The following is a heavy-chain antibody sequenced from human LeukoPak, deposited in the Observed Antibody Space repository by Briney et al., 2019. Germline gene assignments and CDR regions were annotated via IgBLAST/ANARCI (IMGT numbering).Heavy chain of an antibody. V-gene: IGHV4-59*01. D-gene: IGHD3-22*01. Sequence: SETLSLTCTVSGGSISSYYWSWIRQPPGKGLEWIGYIYYSGSTNYNPSLKSRVTISVDTSKNQFPLKLSSVTAADTAVYYCARGHRYYYDSSGYYRAYYYYYMDVWGKGTTVTVSS. J-gene: IGHJ6*03. CDR3: ARGHRYYYDSSGYYRAYYYYYMDV. CDR1: GGSISSYY. CDR2: IYYSGST.